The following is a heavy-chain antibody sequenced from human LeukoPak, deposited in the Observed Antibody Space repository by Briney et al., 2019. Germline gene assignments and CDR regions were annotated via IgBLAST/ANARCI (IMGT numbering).Heavy chain of an antibody. J-gene: IGHJ4*02. CDR1: GGSIASSPYY. CDR3: ARLDGYSYGYLYYFDH. V-gene: IGHV4-39*01. CDR2: ISYSGST. D-gene: IGHD5-18*01. Sequence: SETLSLTCTASGGSIASSPYYWGWIRQPPGQGLEWIGTISYSGSTYYNPSVKSRVTISVDTSKNQFSLKLSSVTAADTAVYYCARLDGYSYGYLYYFDHWGQGTLVTVSS.